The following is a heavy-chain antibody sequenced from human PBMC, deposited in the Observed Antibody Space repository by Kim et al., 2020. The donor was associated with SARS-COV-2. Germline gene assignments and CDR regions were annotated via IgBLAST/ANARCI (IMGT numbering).Heavy chain of an antibody. D-gene: IGHD3-10*01. CDR2: INAGNGNT. CDR1: GYTFTSYA. V-gene: IGHV1-3*01. CDR3: ASTGYGSGSYYKRPFDY. Sequence: ASVKVSCKASGYTFTSYAMHWVRQAPGQRLEWMGWINAGNGNTKYSQKFQGRVTITRDTSASTAYTELSSLRSEDTAVYYCASTGYGSGSYYKRPFDYWGQGTLVTVSS. J-gene: IGHJ4*02.